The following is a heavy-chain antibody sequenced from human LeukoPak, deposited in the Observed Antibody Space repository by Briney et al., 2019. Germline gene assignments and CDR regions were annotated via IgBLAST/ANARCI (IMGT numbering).Heavy chain of an antibody. D-gene: IGHD3-3*01. CDR1: GFTLSSYW. CDR3: ARGVPYDSWSGPHYSDY. J-gene: IGHJ4*02. Sequence: GGSLRLSCAASGFTLSSYWMNWARQAPGKGLEWVASINHNGNVNYYVDSVKGRFTISRDSAKNSLYLQMNSLRAEDTAVYYCARGVPYDSWSGPHYSDYWGQGTLVTVSS. CDR2: INHNGNVN. V-gene: IGHV3-7*01.